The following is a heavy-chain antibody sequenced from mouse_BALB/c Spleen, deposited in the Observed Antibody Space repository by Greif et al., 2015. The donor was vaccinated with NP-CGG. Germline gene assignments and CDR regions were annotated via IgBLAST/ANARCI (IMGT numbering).Heavy chain of an antibody. Sequence: DVKLVESGGGLVQPGGSRKLSCAASGFTFSDYGMAWVRQAPGKGPEWVAFISNLAYSIYYADTVTGRFTISRENAKNTLYLEMSSLRSEDTAMYYCARDYYGSSYWYFDVRGAGTTVTVSS. CDR3: ARDYYGSSYWYFDV. CDR1: GFTFSDYG. CDR2: ISNLAYSI. V-gene: IGHV5-15*02. D-gene: IGHD1-1*01. J-gene: IGHJ1*01.